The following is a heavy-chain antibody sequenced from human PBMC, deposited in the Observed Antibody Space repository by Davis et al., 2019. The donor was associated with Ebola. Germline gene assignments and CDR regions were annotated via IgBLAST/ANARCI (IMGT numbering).Heavy chain of an antibody. CDR3: ARESSW. CDR2: IKQDGSEK. CDR1: GFTFSPYT. V-gene: IGHV3-7*01. D-gene: IGHD6-13*01. J-gene: IGHJ4*02. Sequence: GESLKISCAASGFTFSPYTMNWVRQAPGKGLEWVANIKQDGSEKYYVDSVKGRFTISRDNAKNSLYLQMNSLRAEDTAVYYCARESSWWGQGTLVTVSS.